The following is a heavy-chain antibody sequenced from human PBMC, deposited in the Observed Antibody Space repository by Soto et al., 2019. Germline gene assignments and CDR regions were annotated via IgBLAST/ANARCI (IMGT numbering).Heavy chain of an antibody. V-gene: IGHV3-73*01. Sequence: GGSLRLSCAASGFTFSGSAMHWVRQASGKGLEWVGRIRSKANSYATAYAASVKGRFTISRDDSKNTAYLQMNSLRAEDTAVYYCAKTQNDILDYWGQGTLVTVSS. D-gene: IGHD3-9*01. CDR1: GFTFSGSA. CDR2: IRSKANSYAT. J-gene: IGHJ4*02. CDR3: AKTQNDILDY.